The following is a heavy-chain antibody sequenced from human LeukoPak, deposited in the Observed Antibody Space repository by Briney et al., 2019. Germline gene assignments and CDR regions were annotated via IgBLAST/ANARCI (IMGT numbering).Heavy chain of an antibody. V-gene: IGHV4-34*01. CDR3: ARAKAHSYYDSSGYSH. CDR2: INHSGST. J-gene: IGHJ4*02. D-gene: IGHD3-22*01. CDR1: GGSISSYY. Sequence: PSETLSLTCTVSGGSISSYYWSWIRQPPGKGLEWIGEINHSGSTNYNPSLKSRVTISVDTSKSQFSLKLSSVTAADTAVYYCARAKAHSYYDSSGYSHWGQGTLVTVSS.